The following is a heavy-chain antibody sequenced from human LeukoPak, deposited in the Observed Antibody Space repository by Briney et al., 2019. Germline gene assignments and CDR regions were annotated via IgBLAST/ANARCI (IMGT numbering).Heavy chain of an antibody. D-gene: IGHD3-10*01. J-gene: IGHJ6*03. CDR3: AKTAHYGSGSYAGYYYYMDV. V-gene: IGHV3-33*06. Sequence: GRSLRLSCAASGFTFSSYGMHWVRQAPGKGLEWVAVIWYDGSNKYYADSVKGRFTISRDNSKNTLYLQMNSLRAEDTAVYYCAKTAHYGSGSYAGYYYYMDVWGKGTTVTVSS. CDR2: IWYDGSNK. CDR1: GFTFSSYG.